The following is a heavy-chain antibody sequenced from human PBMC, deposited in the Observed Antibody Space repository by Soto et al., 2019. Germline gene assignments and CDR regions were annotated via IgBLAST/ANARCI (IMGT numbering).Heavy chain of an antibody. CDR2: IYYSGST. J-gene: IGHJ6*03. CDR1: RGSIRRYY. CDR3: ARVAGTSPSGYYYYYMDV. Sequence: PSVTLSLACTVGRGSIRRYYRSWIRQPPGKGLEWIGYIYYSGSTNYNPSLKSRVTISVDTSKNQFSLKLSSVTAADTAVYYCARVAGTSPSGYYYYYMDVWGKGTTVTVSS. D-gene: IGHD1-7*01. V-gene: IGHV4-59*01.